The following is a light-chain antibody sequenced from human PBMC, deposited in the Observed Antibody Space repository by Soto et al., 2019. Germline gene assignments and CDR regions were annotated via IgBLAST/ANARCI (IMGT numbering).Light chain of an antibody. CDR3: HPNYSIPIT. J-gene: IGKJ5*01. CDR2: AAS. CDR1: HSISTY. V-gene: IGKV1-39*01. Sequence: DIQMTQSPSSLSASVGDRVTITCRASHSISTYLNWYHQKPGKDPDLLIYAASSLQSGFPSRFSGSGSGTDFTLTIPGLQPDDFAPYYCHPNYSIPITFGQGTRLQIK.